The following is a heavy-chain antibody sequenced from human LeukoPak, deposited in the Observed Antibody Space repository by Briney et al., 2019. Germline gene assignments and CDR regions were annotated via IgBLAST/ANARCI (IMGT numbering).Heavy chain of an antibody. CDR3: ARGLDY. V-gene: IGHV1-18*01. Sequence: ASVKVSGKASGGAFSSYAISWVRQAPGQGLEWMGWISVYNGNTDYAQNLQGRVTLTTDTSTSTAYMELRSLRLGDTAVYYCARGLDYWGQGTQVTVSS. J-gene: IGHJ4*02. CDR1: GGAFSSYA. CDR2: ISVYNGNT.